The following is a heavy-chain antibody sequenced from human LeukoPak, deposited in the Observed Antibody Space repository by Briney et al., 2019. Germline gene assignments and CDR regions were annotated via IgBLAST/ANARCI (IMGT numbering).Heavy chain of an antibody. V-gene: IGHV4-59*01. CDR3: ASAGLYGSGVDY. Sequence: SETLSLTCTVSGGSISSFYWSWIRQPPGKGVEWVGYIYYSGSTNYNPSLKSRVTMSVDTSKNQFSLKLSSVTAADTAVYYCASAGLYGSGVDYWGQGTLVTVSS. CDR1: GGSISSFY. J-gene: IGHJ4*02. CDR2: IYYSGST. D-gene: IGHD3-10*01.